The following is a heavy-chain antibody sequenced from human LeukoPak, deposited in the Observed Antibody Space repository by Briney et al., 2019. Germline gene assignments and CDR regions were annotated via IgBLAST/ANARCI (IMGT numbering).Heavy chain of an antibody. Sequence: GGSLRLSCAASGFTFSSYAMSWVRQAPGEGLEWVSAISGSGGSTYYADSVKGRFTISRDNSKNTLYLQMNSLRAEDTAVYYCAKFWSSSLSFDYWGQGTLVTVSS. CDR3: AKFWSSSLSFDY. J-gene: IGHJ4*02. CDR1: GFTFSSYA. D-gene: IGHD6-6*01. CDR2: ISGSGGST. V-gene: IGHV3-23*01.